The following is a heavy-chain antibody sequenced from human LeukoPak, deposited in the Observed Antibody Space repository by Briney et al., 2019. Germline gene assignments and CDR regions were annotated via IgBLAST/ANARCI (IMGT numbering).Heavy chain of an antibody. Sequence: GGSLRLSCTFTFNNYAMNWVRQAPGKGLEWVSAVSAGGATYYADSVKGRFTISRDNSKNTMFLQMNSLRVEDTAVYYCTKGSWFAPWGQGTLVTVSS. V-gene: IGHV3-23*01. J-gene: IGHJ5*02. CDR1: TFNNYA. CDR2: VSAGGAT. CDR3: TKGSWFAP.